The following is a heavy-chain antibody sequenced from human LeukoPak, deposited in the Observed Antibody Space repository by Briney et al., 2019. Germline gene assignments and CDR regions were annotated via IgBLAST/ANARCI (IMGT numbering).Heavy chain of an antibody. CDR1: GGSFSGYY. Sequence: SETLSLTCGVYGGSFSGYYWSWIRQPPGKGLEWIGEINHSGSTNYNPSLKSRVTISVDTSKNLFSLRLSFVTAADTAVYYCARGYDSGSYYRHWGQGALVTVSS. CDR3: ARGYDSGSYYRH. V-gene: IGHV4-34*01. J-gene: IGHJ4*02. CDR2: INHSGST. D-gene: IGHD3-10*01.